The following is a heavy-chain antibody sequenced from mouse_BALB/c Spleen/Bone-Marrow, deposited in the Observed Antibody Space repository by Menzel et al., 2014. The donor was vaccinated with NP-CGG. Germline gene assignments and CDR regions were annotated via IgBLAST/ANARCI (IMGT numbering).Heavy chain of an antibody. J-gene: IGHJ1*01. CDR3: ARVNYYGNLFV. D-gene: IGHD1-1*01. CDR2: INPDSSTI. Sequence: EVQLQESGGGLVQPGGSLKLSCAASGFDFSRYWMSWVRQAPGKGLEWIGEINPDSSTINYTPSLKDKFIISRDNAKNTLYLQMRKVRSEDTALYYCARVNYYGNLFVWGAGTTVTVSS. CDR1: GFDFSRYW. V-gene: IGHV4-1*02.